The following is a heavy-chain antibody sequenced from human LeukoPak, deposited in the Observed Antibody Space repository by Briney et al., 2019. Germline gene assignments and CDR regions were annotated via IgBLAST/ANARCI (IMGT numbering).Heavy chain of an antibody. CDR2: IYHSGST. J-gene: IGHJ4*02. CDR1: GGSISSGGYY. D-gene: IGHD5-24*01. Sequence: SQTLSLTCTVSGGSISSGGYYWSWIRQPPGKGLEWIGYIYHSGSTYYNPSLKSRVTISVDRSKNQFSLKLSSVTAADTAVYYCARAEGEEMATIYYWGQGTLVTVSS. CDR3: ARAEGEEMATIYY. V-gene: IGHV4-30-2*01.